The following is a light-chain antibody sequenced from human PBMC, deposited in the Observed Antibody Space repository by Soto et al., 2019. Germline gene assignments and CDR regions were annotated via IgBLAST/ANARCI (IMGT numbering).Light chain of an antibody. J-gene: IGKJ1*01. CDR1: QSVSSSY. CDR3: QKYGSSPWA. V-gene: IGKV3-20*01. CDR2: GAY. Sequence: EIVLTQSPGTLSLSPGERATLSCRASQSVSSSYLAWYQQKPGQAPRLLIYGAYSKATGIPDRFSGSVSETDFTLTISRLVPEDFAVYYCQKYGSSPWAFGQGTKVEIK.